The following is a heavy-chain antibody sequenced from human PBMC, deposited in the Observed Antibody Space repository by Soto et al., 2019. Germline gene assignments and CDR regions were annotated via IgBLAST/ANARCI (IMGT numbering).Heavy chain of an antibody. CDR1: GGSFSGYY. V-gene: IGHV4-34*01. CDR2: INHSGST. CDR3: ARRITIFGVVLGRTRSACDWFDP. Sequence: SETLSLTCAVYGGSFSGYYWSWIRQPPGKGLEWIGEINHSGSTNYNPSLKSRVTISVDTSKNQFSLKLSSVTAADTAVYYCARRITIFGVVLGRTRSACDWFDPWGQGTLVTVSS. J-gene: IGHJ5*02. D-gene: IGHD3-3*01.